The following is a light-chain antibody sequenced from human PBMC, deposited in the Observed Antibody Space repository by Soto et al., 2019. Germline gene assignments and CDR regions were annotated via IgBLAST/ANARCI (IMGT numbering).Light chain of an antibody. CDR1: QSISSW. CDR3: QQYNSYST. CDR2: KAS. V-gene: IGKV1-5*03. J-gene: IGKJ1*01. Sequence: DIQMTQSPSTLSASVGDRVTITCRASQSISSWLAWYQQKPGKAPKLLIYKASSLESGVPSRFSGSGSGTEYTLTMSSLQPDDFATYYCQQYNSYSTSGQGTKVEIK.